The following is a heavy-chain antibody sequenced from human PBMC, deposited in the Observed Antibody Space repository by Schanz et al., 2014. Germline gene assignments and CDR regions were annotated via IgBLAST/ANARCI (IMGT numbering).Heavy chain of an antibody. Sequence: QVHLVQSGAEVKKPGSSVKVSCKASGGTFSSDTFSWVRQAPGQGLEWMGMINPSGGSTTYAQKFQGRVTMTRDTSTSTVYMELSSLRSEDTAVYYCARGPLGTSPWGQGTLVTVSS. V-gene: IGHV1-46*01. CDR3: ARGPLGTSP. CDR2: INPSGGST. D-gene: IGHD5-12*01. J-gene: IGHJ5*02. CDR1: GGTFSSDT.